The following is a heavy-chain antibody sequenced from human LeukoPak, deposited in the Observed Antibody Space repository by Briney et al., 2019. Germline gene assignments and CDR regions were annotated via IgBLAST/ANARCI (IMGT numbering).Heavy chain of an antibody. V-gene: IGHV3-15*01. D-gene: IGHD6-19*01. J-gene: IGHJ4*02. Sequence: GGSLRLSCAASGFTFRNAWMSWVRQAAGKGLEWVGRIKSKTRGGTTDYAAPVKGRFTISRDDSKNTLYLQINSLKPEDTAVYFCTTEFGSDWFFDYWGQGTLVTVSS. CDR2: IKSKTRGGTT. CDR3: TTEFGSDWFFDY. CDR1: GFTFRNAW.